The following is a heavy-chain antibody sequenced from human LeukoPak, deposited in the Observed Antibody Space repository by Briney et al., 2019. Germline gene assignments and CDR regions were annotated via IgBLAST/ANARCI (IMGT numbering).Heavy chain of an antibody. D-gene: IGHD3-22*01. CDR1: GYTLTELS. V-gene: IGHV1-24*01. J-gene: IGHJ4*02. CDR3: ATVPGDSRGYYYFDY. Sequence: GASVKVSCKVSGYTLTELSMHWVRQAPGKGLEWMGGFDPEDGETIYAQKFQGRVTMTEDTSTDTAYMELSSLRSEDTAVYYCATVPGDSRGYYYFDYWGQGTLVTVSS. CDR2: FDPEDGET.